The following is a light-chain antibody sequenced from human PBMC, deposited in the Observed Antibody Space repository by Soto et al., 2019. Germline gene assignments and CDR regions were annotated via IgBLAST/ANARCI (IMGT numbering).Light chain of an antibody. CDR1: QSISSW. V-gene: IGKV1-5*03. CDR3: QQYNSYSPYT. J-gene: IGKJ2*01. CDR2: KVS. Sequence: DIQMTQSPSTLSASVGDRVTITCRASQSISSWLAWYQQKPGNAPKLLIYKVSSLESEVPSRFSGSGSGTEFTLAISSLQPDDCALYYYQQYNSYSPYTFGQGTKLEIK.